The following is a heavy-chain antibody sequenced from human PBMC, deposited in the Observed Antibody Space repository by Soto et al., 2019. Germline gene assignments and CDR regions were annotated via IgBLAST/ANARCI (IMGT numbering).Heavy chain of an antibody. J-gene: IGHJ4*02. CDR1: GYTLTELS. Sequence: QVQLVQSGAEVKKPGASVKVSCKVSGYTLTELSMHWVRQAPGKGLEWMGGVDPEDGETIYAQKFQGRVTMTEDTSTDTADMELSSLRSEATAVYYCATGSAYCGGDCYFDYWGQGTLVTVSS. CDR2: VDPEDGET. V-gene: IGHV1-24*01. CDR3: ATGSAYCGGDCYFDY. D-gene: IGHD2-21*02.